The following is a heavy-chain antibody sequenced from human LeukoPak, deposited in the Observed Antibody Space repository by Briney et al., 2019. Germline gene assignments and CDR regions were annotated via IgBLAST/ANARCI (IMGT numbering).Heavy chain of an antibody. D-gene: IGHD2-2*01. V-gene: IGHV1-18*01. CDR1: GYTFTSYG. J-gene: IGHJ3*02. Sequence: GASVKVSCKASGYTFTSYGISWVRQAPGQGLEWMGWISAYNGNTNYAQKLQGRVTMTTDTSTSTAYMELRSLRSDDTAVYYCARAQGYCSSTGCYFAFDIWGQGTMVTVSS. CDR3: ARAQGYCSSTGCYFAFDI. CDR2: ISAYNGNT.